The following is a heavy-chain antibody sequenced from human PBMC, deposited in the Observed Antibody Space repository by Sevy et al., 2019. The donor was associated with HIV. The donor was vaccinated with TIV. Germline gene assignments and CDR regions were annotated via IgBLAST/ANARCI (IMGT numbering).Heavy chain of an antibody. CDR1: GFTFNKFA. Sequence: GGSLRLSCAASGFTFNKFAMSWVRQAPGKGLEWVSAISRKSLGTYYADPVKGRFSISRDDSKNMLYLQMSSLRGDDTAVYYCVKDGNNSPDKFDSWGQGTLVTVSS. D-gene: IGHD1-1*01. CDR2: ISRKSLGT. J-gene: IGHJ4*02. CDR3: VKDGNNSPDKFDS. V-gene: IGHV3-23*01.